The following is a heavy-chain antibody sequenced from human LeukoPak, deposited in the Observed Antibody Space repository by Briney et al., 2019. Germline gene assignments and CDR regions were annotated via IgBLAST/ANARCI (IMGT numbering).Heavy chain of an antibody. Sequence: SETLSLTCTVSGCSISSYYWSWIRQPPGKGLEWIGYIYYSGSTNYNPSLKSRVTISVDRSKNQFSLKLSSVTAADTAVYYCARLNYDILTGYYHFDYWGQGTLVTVSS. CDR1: GCSISSYY. J-gene: IGHJ4*02. CDR3: ARLNYDILTGYYHFDY. V-gene: IGHV4-59*12. CDR2: IYYSGST. D-gene: IGHD3-9*01.